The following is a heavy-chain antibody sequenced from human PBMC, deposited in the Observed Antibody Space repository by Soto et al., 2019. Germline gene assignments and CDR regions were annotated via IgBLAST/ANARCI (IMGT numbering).Heavy chain of an antibody. CDR2: IIPMYDSA. CDR1: GGTFKTYT. V-gene: IGHV1-69*06. D-gene: IGHD1-26*01. Sequence: SVKVSCKASGGTFKTYTINWVRQAPGQGLEWIGQIIPMYDSANYAQSFQDRVTISADKSTNTAYMELSSLRSEDTALYYCATWRTYTGSYCFDYWGQGTLVTVSS. CDR3: ATWRTYTGSYCFDY. J-gene: IGHJ4*02.